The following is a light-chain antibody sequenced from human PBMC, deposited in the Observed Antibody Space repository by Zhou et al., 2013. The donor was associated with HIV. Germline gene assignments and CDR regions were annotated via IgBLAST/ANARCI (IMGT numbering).Light chain of an antibody. Sequence: DIQMTQSPSFVSASVGDRVIVTCRASQGLSGLLAWYQQKPGKPPKLLISATSTLQSGVPSRFSGSGSGTDFTLIISNLQPEDSATYFCQQGKTFPLTFGEGPRWRS. CDR1: QGLSGL. CDR2: ATS. CDR3: QQGKTFPLT. V-gene: IGKV1-12*01. J-gene: IGKJ4*01.